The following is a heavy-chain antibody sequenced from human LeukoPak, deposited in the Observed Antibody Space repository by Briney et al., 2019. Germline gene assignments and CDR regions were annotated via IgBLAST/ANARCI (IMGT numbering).Heavy chain of an antibody. CDR3: ARGGRKYTVDY. J-gene: IGHJ4*02. CDR1: RGSVGSVGYY. Sequence: PSQTLSLTWTVSRGSVGSVGYYSAWIRQHPGKGLEWIGYIYNSGSTNYNPSLESRVTLSVDASENRFSLRLSSVTAADTAVYYCARGGRKYTVDYWGQGTLVTVSS. D-gene: IGHD1-14*01. V-gene: IGHV4-31*02. CDR2: IYNSGST.